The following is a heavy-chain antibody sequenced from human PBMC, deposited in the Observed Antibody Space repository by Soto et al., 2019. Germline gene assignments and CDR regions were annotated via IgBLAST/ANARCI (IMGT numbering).Heavy chain of an antibody. CDR1: GGTISSHD. CDR3: ARSPRALQCDF. V-gene: IGHV4-59*11. D-gene: IGHD4-4*01. J-gene: IGHJ4*02. Sequence: SVTLALTWSVAGGTISSHDWSWIRQPPGKGLEWIGYIYYSGSTNYNPSLKSRVTISVDTSKNQFSLKLSSVTAADTAVYYCARSPRALQCDFWGKGTLVTGSS. CDR2: IYYSGST.